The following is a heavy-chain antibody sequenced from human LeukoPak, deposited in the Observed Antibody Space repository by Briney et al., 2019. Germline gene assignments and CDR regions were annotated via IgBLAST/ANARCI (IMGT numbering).Heavy chain of an antibody. CDR3: AKAPEEIRYYFDY. CDR1: GFTFSSYS. Sequence: GGSLRLSCAASGFTFSSYSMNWVRQAPGKGLEWVAFIRYDGSNKYYADSVKGRFTISRDNSKNTLYLQMNSLRAEDTAVYYCAKAPEEIRYYFDYWGQGTLVTVSS. D-gene: IGHD1-14*01. CDR2: IRYDGSNK. V-gene: IGHV3-30*02. J-gene: IGHJ4*02.